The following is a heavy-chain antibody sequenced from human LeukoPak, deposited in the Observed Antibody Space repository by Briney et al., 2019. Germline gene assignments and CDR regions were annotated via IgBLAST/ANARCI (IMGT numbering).Heavy chain of an antibody. J-gene: IGHJ4*02. CDR3: ASPARGSSWYGLLGY. CDR2: IYSGGNT. D-gene: IGHD6-13*01. CDR1: GFTVSSNY. Sequence: GGSLRLSCAASGFTVSSNYITWVRQAPGKGLEWVSIIYSGGNTFYADSVKDRFTISRDNSKNTVYLQMNSPRAEDTAVYYCASPARGSSWYGLLGYWGQGTLVTVSS. V-gene: IGHV3-66*01.